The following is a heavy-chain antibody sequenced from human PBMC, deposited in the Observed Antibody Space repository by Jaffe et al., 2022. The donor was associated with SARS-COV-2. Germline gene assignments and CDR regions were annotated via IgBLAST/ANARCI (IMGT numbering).Heavy chain of an antibody. V-gene: IGHV3-23*04. CDR1: GFSFSSYA. CDR2: ISDNGRTT. D-gene: IGHD6-19*01. Sequence: EVQLVESGGGLVQPGGSLRLSCAASGFSFSSYAMSWVRRAPGRGLEWVSAISDNGRTTYYADSVKGRFTISRDNSKNTMYLQMNSLRADDTAVYYCANQQWLIMTHFDYWGQGALVTVSS. J-gene: IGHJ4*02. CDR3: ANQQWLIMTHFDY.